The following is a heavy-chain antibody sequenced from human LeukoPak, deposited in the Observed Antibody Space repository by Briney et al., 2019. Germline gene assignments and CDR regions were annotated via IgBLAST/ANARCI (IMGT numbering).Heavy chain of an antibody. J-gene: IGHJ4*02. CDR3: AKEGGLGGLGEPDEYYFDY. V-gene: IGHV3-23*01. CDR2: VSGSSGST. Sequence: GGTLRFSSAASGFTFSGYGRRWLRQGPGQGREWGSGVSGSSGSTYYADSVKGRFTISRDNSKNTLYLQMNSLRAEDTAVYYCAKEGGLGGLGEPDEYYFDYWGQGTLVTVSS. CDR1: GFTFSGYG. D-gene: IGHD3-16*01.